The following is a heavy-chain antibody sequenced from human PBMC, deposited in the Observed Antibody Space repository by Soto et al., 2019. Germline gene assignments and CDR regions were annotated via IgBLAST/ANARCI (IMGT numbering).Heavy chain of an antibody. CDR3: ARLLTEGVTYREDAFDI. V-gene: IGHV1-18*01. CDR2: ISTFNGKT. J-gene: IGHJ3*02. Sequence: QVQLVQSGGEVKKPGASVKVSCKASGYTFTSHGIAWVRQAPGQGLEWTGWISTFNGKTDYSQKFQGRVTMTADTRTTTGYMELRSLRSDDTAVYYCARLLTEGVTYREDAFDIWGQGTKVTVSS. D-gene: IGHD3-9*01. CDR1: GYTFTSHG.